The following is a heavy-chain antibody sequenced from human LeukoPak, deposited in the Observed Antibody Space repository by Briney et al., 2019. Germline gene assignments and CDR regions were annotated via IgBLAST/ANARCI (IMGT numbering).Heavy chain of an antibody. CDR1: GGSFSGYY. CDR2: INHSGST. D-gene: IGHD6-19*01. V-gene: IGHV4-34*01. Sequence: SETLSLTCAVYGGSFSGYYWSWIRQPPGKGLEWIGEINHSGSTNYNPSLKSRVTISVDTSKNQFSLKLSSVTAADTAMYYCARIRSSGWGPNFDYWGQGTLVTVSS. J-gene: IGHJ4*02. CDR3: ARIRSSGWGPNFDY.